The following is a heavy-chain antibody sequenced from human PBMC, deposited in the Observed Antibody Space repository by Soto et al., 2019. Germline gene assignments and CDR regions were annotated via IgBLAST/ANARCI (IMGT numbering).Heavy chain of an antibody. CDR1: GFTFSSYG. J-gene: IGHJ4*02. CDR2: IWYDGSNK. CDR3: ARDQDILTGYYNGPFDY. V-gene: IGHV3-33*01. D-gene: IGHD3-9*01. Sequence: GGSLRLSCAASGFTFSSYGMHWVRQAPGKGLEWVAVIWYDGSNKYYADSVKGRFTISRDNSKNTLYLQMNSLRAEDTAVYYCARDQDILTGYYNGPFDYWGQGTLVTVSS.